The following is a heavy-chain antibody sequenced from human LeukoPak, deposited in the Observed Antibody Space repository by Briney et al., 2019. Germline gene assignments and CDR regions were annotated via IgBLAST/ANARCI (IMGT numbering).Heavy chain of an antibody. CDR3: ARGGQGAVDY. J-gene: IGHJ4*02. CDR1: ALTFSSDW. D-gene: IGHD3-16*01. CDR2: INNDGRVT. Sequence: GGSLRLSCAPAALTFSSDWMEWVRQAPGEGLDWVSFINNDGRVTSCAESVKGRSTISRDNTKNTLYVQTNSLRTAHTAMYYCARGGQGAVDYWGPGTLVTVSS. V-gene: IGHV3-74*01.